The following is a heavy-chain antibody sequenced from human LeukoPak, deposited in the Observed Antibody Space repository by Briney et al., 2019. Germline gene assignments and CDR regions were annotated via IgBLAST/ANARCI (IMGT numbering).Heavy chain of an antibody. CDR1: GYTFTSYD. J-gene: IGHJ4*02. Sequence: ASVKVSCKASGYTFTSYDINWVRQATGQGLEWMGWMNPNSGNTGYAQKFQGRVTMTRNTSISTAYMELSSLRSEDTAVYYCARGLHLNRRGYSYGYVNPSGYWGQGTLVTVSS. CDR2: MNPNSGNT. V-gene: IGHV1-8*01. CDR3: ARGLHLNRRGYSYGYVNPSGY. D-gene: IGHD5-18*01.